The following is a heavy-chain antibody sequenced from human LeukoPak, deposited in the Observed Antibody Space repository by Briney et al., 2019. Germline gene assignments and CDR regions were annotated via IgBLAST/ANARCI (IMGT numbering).Heavy chain of an antibody. D-gene: IGHD3-9*01. V-gene: IGHV3-9*03. CDR2: LTWNSGSI. CDR1: GFTFDDYA. CDR3: AKGKNYDILTGPDY. Sequence: GGSLRLSCAASGFTFDDYAMYWVRQAPGKGLEWVSGLTWNSGSIAYSDSVKGRFTISRDNDKNSLYLQMNSLRAEDMALYYCAKGKNYDILTGPDYWGQGTLVTVSS. J-gene: IGHJ4*02.